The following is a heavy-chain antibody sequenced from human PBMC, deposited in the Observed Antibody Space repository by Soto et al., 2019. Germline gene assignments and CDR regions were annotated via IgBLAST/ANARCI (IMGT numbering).Heavy chain of an antibody. V-gene: IGHV3-48*02. Sequence: RRLSCAASGFTFSSYSMNWVRQAPGKGLEWISYISTTSSSIYYADSVKGRFTISRDNAKNSLFLQMNSLRDEDTAAYYCARKGVAFDYWGQGALVTVSS. D-gene: IGHD3-3*01. CDR3: ARKGVAFDY. J-gene: IGHJ4*02. CDR2: ISTTSSSI. CDR1: GFTFSSYS.